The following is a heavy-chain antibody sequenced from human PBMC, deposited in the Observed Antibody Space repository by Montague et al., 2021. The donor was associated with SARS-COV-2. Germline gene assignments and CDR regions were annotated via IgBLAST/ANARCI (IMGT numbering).Heavy chain of an antibody. CDR3: ARGYQLRFLEWSSRQSTFDY. J-gene: IGHJ4*02. CDR1: GGSFSGYY. Sequence: SETLSLTCAVYGGSFSGYYWSWIRQPPGKGLEWTGEINHSGSTNYNPSLKSRVTISVDTSKNQSSLKLSSVTAADTAVYYCARGYQLRFLEWSSRQSTFDYWGQGTLVTVSS. V-gene: IGHV4-34*01. CDR2: INHSGST. D-gene: IGHD3-3*01.